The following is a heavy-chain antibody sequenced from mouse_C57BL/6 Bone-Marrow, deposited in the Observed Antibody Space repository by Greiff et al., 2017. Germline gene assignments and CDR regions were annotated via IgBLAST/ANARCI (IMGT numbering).Heavy chain of an antibody. V-gene: IGHV1-50*01. CDR2: IDPSDSYT. Sequence: QVQLQQPGAELVKPGASVKLSCKASGYTFTSYWMQWVKQRPGQGLEWIGEIDPSDSYTNYNQKFKGMATLTVDKSSSTAYMQLSSLTSEDSAVYYCASNDYDDAMDYWGQGTSVTVSS. CDR3: ASNDYDDAMDY. D-gene: IGHD2-4*01. J-gene: IGHJ4*01. CDR1: GYTFTSYW.